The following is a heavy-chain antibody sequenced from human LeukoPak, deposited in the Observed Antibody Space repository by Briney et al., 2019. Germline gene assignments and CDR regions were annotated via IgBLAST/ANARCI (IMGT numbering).Heavy chain of an antibody. CDR2: IKEDGSEK. V-gene: IGHV3-7*03. J-gene: IGHJ3*02. Sequence: GGSLRLSCAASGFTFSSYWMTWVRQAPGKGREWVANIKEDGSEKYHVGSVKGRFTISRDNTKNSLFLQMNSLRAEETAVYYWARVVYVLDIWGEGTMVTVSS. CDR1: GFTFSSYW. CDR3: ARVVYVLDI.